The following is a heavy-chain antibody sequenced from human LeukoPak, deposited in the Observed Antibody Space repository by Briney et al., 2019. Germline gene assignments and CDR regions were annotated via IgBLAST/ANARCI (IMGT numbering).Heavy chain of an antibody. J-gene: IGHJ1*01. CDR2: IIPIFGTA. CDR3: ASSSWNEYFQH. D-gene: IGHD6-13*01. Sequence: SVKVSCKASGGTFSSYAISWVRQAPGQGLEWMGGIIPIFGTANYAQRFQGRVTITADKSTSTAYMELSSLRSEDTAVYYCASSSWNEYFQHWGQGTLVTVSS. CDR1: GGTFSSYA. V-gene: IGHV1-69*06.